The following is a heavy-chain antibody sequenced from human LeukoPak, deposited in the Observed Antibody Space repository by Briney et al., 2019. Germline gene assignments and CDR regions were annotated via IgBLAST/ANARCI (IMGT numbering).Heavy chain of an antibody. J-gene: IGHJ6*03. CDR1: GFTFSSYG. V-gene: IGHV3-23*01. Sequence: PGGSLRLSCAASGFTFSSYGMSWVRQAPGKGLEWVSAISGSGGSTYYADSVKGRFTISRDNSKNTLYLQMNSLRAEDTAVYYCAREGVGSSSWETYYYYYMDVWGKGTTVTISS. CDR3: AREGVGSSSWETYYYYYMDV. D-gene: IGHD6-13*01. CDR2: ISGSGGST.